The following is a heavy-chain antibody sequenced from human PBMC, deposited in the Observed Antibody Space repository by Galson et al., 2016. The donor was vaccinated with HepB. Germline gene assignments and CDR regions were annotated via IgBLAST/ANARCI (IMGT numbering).Heavy chain of an antibody. J-gene: IGHJ6*02. CDR1: GGSFSGYY. CDR3: ARLIYRPWDLYYYGMDV. CDR2: SNLGGNT. V-gene: IGHV4-34*01. D-gene: IGHD5-18*01. Sequence: SETLSLTCGVYGGSFSGYYWSWIRQPPGKGLEWIGESNLGGNTNYNPSLKSRVTMSVDMSKNQFSLKLKSVTAADTAVYYCARLIYRPWDLYYYGMDVWGQGTTVTVSS.